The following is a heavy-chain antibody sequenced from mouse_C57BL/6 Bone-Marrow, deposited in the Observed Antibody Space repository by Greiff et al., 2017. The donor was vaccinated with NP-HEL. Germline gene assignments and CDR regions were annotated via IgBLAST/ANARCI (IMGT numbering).Heavy chain of an antibody. V-gene: IGHV1-76*01. D-gene: IGHD1-1*01. CDR2: IYPGSGNT. CDR1: GYTFTDYY. Sequence: QVQLQQSGAELVRPGASVKLSCKASGYTFTDYYINWVKQRPGQGLEWIARIYPGSGNTYYNEKFKGKATLTAEKSSSTAYMQLSSLTSEDSAVYFCARSYVSSYGYFDVWGTGTTVTVSS. CDR3: ARSYVSSYGYFDV. J-gene: IGHJ1*03.